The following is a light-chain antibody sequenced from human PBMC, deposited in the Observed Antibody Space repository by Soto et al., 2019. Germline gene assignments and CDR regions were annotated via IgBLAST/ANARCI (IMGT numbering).Light chain of an antibody. Sequence: QSALTQPASVSGSPGQSITISCTGTSSDVGGYNYVSWYQQHPGTAPKLMIYEVSNRPSEVSDRFSGSRSGNTASLTISGLQAEDESDYYCISYTSSSTWVFGGGTKLTVL. V-gene: IGLV2-14*01. J-gene: IGLJ3*02. CDR3: ISYTSSSTWV. CDR2: EVS. CDR1: SSDVGGYNY.